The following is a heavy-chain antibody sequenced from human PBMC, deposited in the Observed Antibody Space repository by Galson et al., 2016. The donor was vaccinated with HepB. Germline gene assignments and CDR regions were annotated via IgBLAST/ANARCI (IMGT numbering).Heavy chain of an antibody. V-gene: IGHV7-4-1*02. CDR3: GRDLLRRMEIDAIDF. Sequence: SVKVSCKASGYTFISYPINWVRQAPGQGLEWMGWISTNTGIPTYAQGFTGRFVFSLDTSVSTAYLQISSLKDEDTAIYYCGRDLLRRMEIDAIDFWGQGTMVTVSS. CDR2: ISTNTGIP. J-gene: IGHJ3*01. CDR1: GYTFISYP. D-gene: IGHD2-21*01.